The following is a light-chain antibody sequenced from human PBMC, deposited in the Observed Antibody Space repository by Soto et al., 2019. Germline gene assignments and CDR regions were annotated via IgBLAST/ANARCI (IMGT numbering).Light chain of an antibody. Sequence: EIVMPQSPATLSVSQGESATLSCRASQSVSSNLAWYQQKPGQSPRLLIYGTSTRATGIPARFSGSGSGTEFTLTISSLPPEDFATYYCQQSYSTPWTFGQGTKVEIK. CDR2: GTS. V-gene: IGKV3-15*01. CDR1: QSVSSN. J-gene: IGKJ1*01. CDR3: QQSYSTPWT.